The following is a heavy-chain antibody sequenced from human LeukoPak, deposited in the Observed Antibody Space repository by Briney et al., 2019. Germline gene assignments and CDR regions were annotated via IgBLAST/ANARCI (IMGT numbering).Heavy chain of an antibody. CDR3: ARRKEDGSDILTGYYHWYFDL. V-gene: IGHV4-34*01. CDR2: INHSGST. J-gene: IGHJ2*01. D-gene: IGHD3-9*01. Sequence: PSETLSLTCAVYGGSFSGYYWSWIRQPPGKGLEWIGEINHSGSTNYNPSLKSRVTISVDTSKNQFSLKLSSVSAADTAVYYCARRKEDGSDILTGYYHWYFDLWGRGTLVTVSS. CDR1: GGSFSGYY.